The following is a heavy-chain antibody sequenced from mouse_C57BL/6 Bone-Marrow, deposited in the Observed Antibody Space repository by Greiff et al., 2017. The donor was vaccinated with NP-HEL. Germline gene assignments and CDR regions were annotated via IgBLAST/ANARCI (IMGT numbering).Heavy chain of an antibody. Sequence: QVQLKESGPGILQSSQTLSLTCSFSGFSLSTSGMGVSWIRQPSGKGLEWLAHIYWDDDKRYNPSLKSRLTISKDTSRNQVFLKITSVDTADTATYYCARPHYGSSYDYAMDYWGQGTSVTVSS. CDR3: ARPHYGSSYDYAMDY. J-gene: IGHJ4*01. D-gene: IGHD1-1*01. CDR2: IYWDDDK. V-gene: IGHV8-12*01. CDR1: GFSLSTSGMG.